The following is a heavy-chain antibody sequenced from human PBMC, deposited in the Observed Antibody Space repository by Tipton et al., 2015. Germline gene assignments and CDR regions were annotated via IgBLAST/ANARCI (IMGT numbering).Heavy chain of an antibody. V-gene: IGHV4-39*07. J-gene: IGHJ4*02. CDR1: GGSISSSSYY. D-gene: IGHD5-18*01. Sequence: TLSLTCTVSGGSISSSSYYWGWIRQPPGKGLEWIASIYYSGSTYYNPSLKSRVTISVDTSKNQFSLNLSSVTAADTAVYYCARDPSDGYGHFDYWGQGTLVTVSS. CDR3: ARDPSDGYGHFDY. CDR2: IYYSGST.